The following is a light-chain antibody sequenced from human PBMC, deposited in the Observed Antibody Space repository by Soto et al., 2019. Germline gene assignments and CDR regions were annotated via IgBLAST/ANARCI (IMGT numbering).Light chain of an antibody. CDR3: QQYNSWPRT. J-gene: IGKJ1*01. V-gene: IGKV3-15*01. Sequence: EVVMTQSPASLSGPQGERATFSGRASESVGSNLAWYQQKPGQAPSLLIYTTSTRASGVPARFSGSGSGTEFTLTINSLQTEDFGLYYCQQYNSWPRTFGQGTKVDI. CDR1: ESVGSN. CDR2: TTS.